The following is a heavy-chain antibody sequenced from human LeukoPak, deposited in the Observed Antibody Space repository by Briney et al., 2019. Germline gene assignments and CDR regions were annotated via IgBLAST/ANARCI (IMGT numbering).Heavy chain of an antibody. D-gene: IGHD4-17*01. CDR3: ARAPERDYGDINAFDI. V-gene: IGHV3-30*03. J-gene: IGHJ3*02. Sequence: GGSLRLSCAASGFTFSSYAMHWGRQAPGKGLEWVAVISYDGTNKYYADSVKGRFTISRDNSKNTLYVQMNSLRAEDTAVYYCARAPERDYGDINAFDIWGQGTMVTVSS. CDR1: GFTFSSYA. CDR2: ISYDGTNK.